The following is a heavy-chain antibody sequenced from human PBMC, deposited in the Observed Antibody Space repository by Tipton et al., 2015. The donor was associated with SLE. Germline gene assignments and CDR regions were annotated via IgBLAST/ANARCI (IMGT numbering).Heavy chain of an antibody. CDR3: TRDLGYYDSSGYDFYFGLDV. V-gene: IGHV3-49*03. CDR1: GFTFGDYA. Sequence: SLRLSCTASGFTFGDYAMSWFRQAPGKGLEWVGFIRSKAYGGTTEYAPAVKGRFTISSEDSKSIAYLQINSLKTEDTAVYYCTRDLGYYDSSGYDFYFGLDVGGQGTTVTVSS. D-gene: IGHD3-22*01. CDR2: IRSKAYGGTT. J-gene: IGHJ6*02.